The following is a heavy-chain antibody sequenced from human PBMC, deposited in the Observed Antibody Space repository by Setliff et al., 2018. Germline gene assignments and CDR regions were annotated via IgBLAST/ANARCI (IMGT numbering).Heavy chain of an antibody. CDR3: AREGRSSGWYSGDYLYVYMDV. CDR1: GFTFYNYW. V-gene: IGHV3-74*01. D-gene: IGHD6-19*01. J-gene: IGHJ6*03. Sequence: GGSLRLSCAASGFTFYNYWMHWVRQAPGKGLVWVSRKSDGTSISYADSGKGRFTISRDNAQNTLYLQMNSLRGDDTAVYYCAREGRSSGWYSGDYLYVYMDVWGRGTTVTVSS. CDR2: KSDGTSI.